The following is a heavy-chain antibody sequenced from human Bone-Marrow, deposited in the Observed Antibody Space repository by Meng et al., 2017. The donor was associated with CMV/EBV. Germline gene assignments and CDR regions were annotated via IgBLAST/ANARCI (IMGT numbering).Heavy chain of an antibody. J-gene: IGHJ6*01. CDR3: ARDPIIVVVPAATRYYGMDV. V-gene: IGHV1-18*01. D-gene: IGHD2-2*01. Sequence: ASVKVSCKASGYTFTSYGISWVRQAPGQGLEWMGWISAYNGNTNYAQKLQGRVTMTTDTSTSTAYMELRSLRSDDTAVHYCARDPIIVVVPAATRYYGMDVWGQGTTVTGYS. CDR2: ISAYNGNT. CDR1: GYTFTSYG.